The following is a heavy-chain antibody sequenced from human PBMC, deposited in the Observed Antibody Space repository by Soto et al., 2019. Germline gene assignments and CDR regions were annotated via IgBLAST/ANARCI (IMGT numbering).Heavy chain of an antibody. Sequence: LRLSCAASGFTFSSYAMHWVRQAPGKGLEWVAVISYDGSNKYYADSVKGRFTISRDNSKNTLYLQMNSLRAEDTAVYYCAREKTMVTASDFDYWGQGTLVTVSS. D-gene: IGHD5-18*01. J-gene: IGHJ4*02. CDR1: GFTFSSYA. CDR2: ISYDGSNK. V-gene: IGHV3-30-3*01. CDR3: AREKTMVTASDFDY.